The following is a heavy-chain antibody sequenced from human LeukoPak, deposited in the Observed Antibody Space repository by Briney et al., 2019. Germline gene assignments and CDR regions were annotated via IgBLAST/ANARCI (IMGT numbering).Heavy chain of an antibody. Sequence: ASVKVPCKASGYTFTGYYMHWVRQAPGQGLEWMGWINPNSGGTNYAQKFQGRVTMTRDTSISTAYMELSRLRSDDTAVYYCARDPVTMVRGVIVDYGIDVWGQGTTVTVSS. V-gene: IGHV1-2*02. CDR2: INPNSGGT. CDR1: GYTFTGYY. J-gene: IGHJ6*02. D-gene: IGHD3-10*01. CDR3: ARDPVTMVRGVIVDYGIDV.